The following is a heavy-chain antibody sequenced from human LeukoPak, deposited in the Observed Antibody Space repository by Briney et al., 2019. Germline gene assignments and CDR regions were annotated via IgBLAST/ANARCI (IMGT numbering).Heavy chain of an antibody. J-gene: IGHJ4*02. CDR3: ATETNGRHYDY. CDR2: IGPTGSDR. D-gene: IGHD1-14*01. CDR1: GLTFSTSG. Sequence: GGSLKLSCTASGLTFSTSGFNWVRQAPGKGLEWVASIGPTGSDRYHADSIKGRFTISRDNANNFLYLQMNSLRAEDTAVYYCATETNGRHYDYWGQGTLLTVSS. V-gene: IGHV3-21*06.